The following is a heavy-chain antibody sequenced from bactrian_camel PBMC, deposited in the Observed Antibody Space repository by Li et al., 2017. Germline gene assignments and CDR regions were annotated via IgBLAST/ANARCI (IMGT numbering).Heavy chain of an antibody. CDR1: GYIYRHDC. J-gene: IGHJ4*01. CDR2: INPSAGTP. Sequence: VQLVESGGGSVQAGGSLRLSCAAPGYIYRHDCMGWFRQVPGEERQAVASINPSAGTPNYADSVKGRFTISRDNAKNTLYLQMNSLKSEDTGLYYCATDHDGLGTGGYWGQGTQVTVS. D-gene: IGHD5*01. CDR3: ATDHDGLGTGGY. V-gene: IGHV3S1*01.